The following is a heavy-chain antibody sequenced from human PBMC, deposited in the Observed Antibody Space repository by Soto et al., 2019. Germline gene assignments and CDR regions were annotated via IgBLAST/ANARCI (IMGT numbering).Heavy chain of an antibody. J-gene: IGHJ4*02. V-gene: IGHV3-23*01. Sequence: LRLSCAASGFTFSSYAMSWVRQAPGKGLEWVSAISGSGDSTYYADPVKGRFTISRDNSKNTLYLQMNSLRAEDTAVYYCARWEMATIAIRPFINYWGQGTLVTVSS. CDR2: ISGSGDST. CDR1: GFTFSSYA. CDR3: ARWEMATIAIRPFINY. D-gene: IGHD5-12*01.